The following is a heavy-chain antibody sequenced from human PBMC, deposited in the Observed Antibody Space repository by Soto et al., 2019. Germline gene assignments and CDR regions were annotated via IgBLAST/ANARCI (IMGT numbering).Heavy chain of an antibody. Sequence: SETLSLTCTVSGGSISSSSYYWGWIRQPPGKGLEWIGSIYYSGSTYYNPSLKSRVTISVDTSKNQFSLKLSSVTAADTAVYDCERHGTLKGAVVVVGTWLFDIWGQGTMVTVSS. J-gene: IGHJ3*02. CDR1: GGSISSSSYY. D-gene: IGHD2-15*01. CDR2: IYYSGST. CDR3: ERHGTLKGAVVVVGTWLFDI. V-gene: IGHV4-39*01.